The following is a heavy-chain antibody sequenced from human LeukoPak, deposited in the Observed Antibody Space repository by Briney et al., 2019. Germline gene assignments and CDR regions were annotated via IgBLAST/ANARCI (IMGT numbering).Heavy chain of an antibody. D-gene: IGHD2-2*01. J-gene: IGHJ3*02. Sequence: ASVKVSCKASGYTFTGYYMHWVRQAPGQGLEWMGWINPNSGGTNYAQKFQGWVTMTRDTSISTAYMELSRLRSDDTAVYYCARVSPGYCSSTSCSQGAFDIWGQGTMVTVSS. CDR1: GYTFTGYY. CDR3: ARVSPGYCSSTSCSQGAFDI. V-gene: IGHV1-2*04. CDR2: INPNSGGT.